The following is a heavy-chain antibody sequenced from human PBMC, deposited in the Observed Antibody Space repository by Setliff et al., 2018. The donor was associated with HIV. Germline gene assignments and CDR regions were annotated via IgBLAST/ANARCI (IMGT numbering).Heavy chain of an antibody. V-gene: IGHV6-1*01. CDR1: GDSISRDRTA. Sequence: PSQTLSLTCAISGDSISRDRTAWNWIRQSPSRGLEWLGRTYYRSKWYNDYAVSVKSRITINPDTSKNQFSLQLNSVTPEDTAVYYCARAEYYYDSSGYYYSPFDYWGQGTLVTVSS. CDR2: TYYRSKWYN. CDR3: ARAEYYYDSSGYYYSPFDY. J-gene: IGHJ4*02. D-gene: IGHD3-22*01.